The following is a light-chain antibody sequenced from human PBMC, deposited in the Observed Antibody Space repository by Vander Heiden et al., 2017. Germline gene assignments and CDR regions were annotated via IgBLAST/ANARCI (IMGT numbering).Light chain of an antibody. CDR3: LLSYSGYVV. CDR1: IGAVPSGHY. Sequence: QAVVTQAPSVTVSPGGTVTLTCGSSIGAVPSGHYPYWFQQKPGQAPRTLIYDTSNKPSWTPARFSGSLGGGKAALTLSGAQPEDEAEYYCLLSYSGYVVFGGGTKMTVL. CDR2: DTS. J-gene: IGLJ2*01. V-gene: IGLV7-46*01.